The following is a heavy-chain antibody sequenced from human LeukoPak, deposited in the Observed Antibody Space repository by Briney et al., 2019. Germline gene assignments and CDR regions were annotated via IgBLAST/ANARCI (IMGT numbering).Heavy chain of an antibody. Sequence: PSVTLSLTCTVSGGSISSYYWSWIRQPPGKGLEWIGYIYYSGSTNYNPSLKSRVTISVDTSKNQFSLKLSSVTAADTAVYYCARWDRAFDIWGQGTMVTVSS. D-gene: IGHD1-26*01. V-gene: IGHV4-59*01. CDR2: IYYSGST. J-gene: IGHJ3*02. CDR3: ARWDRAFDI. CDR1: GGSISSYY.